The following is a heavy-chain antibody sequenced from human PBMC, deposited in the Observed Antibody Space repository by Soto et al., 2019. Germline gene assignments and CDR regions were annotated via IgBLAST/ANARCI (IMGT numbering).Heavy chain of an antibody. CDR3: ARDCLTGDPREAFDC. CDR1: GFTFGAYS. V-gene: IGHV3-21*01. D-gene: IGHD7-27*01. Sequence: GGSLRLSCAASGFTFGAYSLSWVRQAPGKGLEWVSSINPSGTDIHYADSVEGRFTISRDNAMSSLYLQMISLRVDDTAVYYCARDCLTGDPREAFDCWGQGTLVTVSS. J-gene: IGHJ4*02. CDR2: INPSGTDI.